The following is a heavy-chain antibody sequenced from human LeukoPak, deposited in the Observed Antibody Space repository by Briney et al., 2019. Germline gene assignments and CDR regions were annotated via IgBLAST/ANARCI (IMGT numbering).Heavy chain of an antibody. V-gene: IGHV1-18*04. J-gene: IGHJ4*02. CDR3: ARTGYHGYYDSSGYYYDDY. D-gene: IGHD3-22*01. Sequence: ASVKVSCKASGYTFTGYYMHWVRQAPGQGLEWMGWISAYNGNTNYAQKLQGRVTMTTDTSTSTAYMELRSLRSDDTAVYYCARTGYHGYYDSSGYYYDDYWGQGTLVTVSS. CDR1: GYTFTGYY. CDR2: ISAYNGNT.